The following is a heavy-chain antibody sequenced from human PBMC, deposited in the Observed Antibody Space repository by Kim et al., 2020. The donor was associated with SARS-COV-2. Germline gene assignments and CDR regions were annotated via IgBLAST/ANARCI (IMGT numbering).Heavy chain of an antibody. CDR3: SKSMVASVAGNFDY. J-gene: IGHJ4*02. Sequence: GGSLRLSCAASGFTFSGYSMNWVRQAPGKGLEWVSSISSSSSYIYYADSVKGRFTISRDNAENSLYLQMNSLRAEDTAVYYCSKSMVASVAGNFDYWGQGTLVTVSS. V-gene: IGHV3-21*01. CDR1: GFTFSGYS. D-gene: IGHD6-19*01. CDR2: ISSSSSYI.